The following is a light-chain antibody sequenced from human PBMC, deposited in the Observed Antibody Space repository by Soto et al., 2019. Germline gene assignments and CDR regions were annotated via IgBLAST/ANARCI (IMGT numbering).Light chain of an antibody. V-gene: IGKV1-5*01. CDR1: QNIGTW. CDR2: DAS. J-gene: IGKJ5*01. CDR3: QTYRTYT. Sequence: DIQLTQSPSPLSASVGDRVTITCRASQNIGTWLAWYQQKPGKAPKALIFDASSLQSGVPSRFSGSGNGTEFTLTIRSLQPDDSATYHCQTYRTYTFGQGTRLEIK.